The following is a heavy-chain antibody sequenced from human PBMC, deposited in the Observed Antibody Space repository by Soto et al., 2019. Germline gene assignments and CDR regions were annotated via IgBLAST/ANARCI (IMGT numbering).Heavy chain of an antibody. CDR3: ARGRPFIVVVPAATNYGAFDI. CDR1: GYTFTSYY. CDR2: INPSGGST. Sequence: GASLKVSCEASGYTFTSYYMHWVRQSPGQGLEWMGIINPSGGSTSYAQKFQGRVTMTRDTSTSTVYMELSSLRSEDTAVYYCARGRPFIVVVPAATNYGAFDICGLPTM. D-gene: IGHD2-2*01. J-gene: IGHJ3*02. V-gene: IGHV1-46*03.